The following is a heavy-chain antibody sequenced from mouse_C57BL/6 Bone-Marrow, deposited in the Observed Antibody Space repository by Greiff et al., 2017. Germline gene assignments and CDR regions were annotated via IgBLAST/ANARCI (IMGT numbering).Heavy chain of an antibody. CDR3: ARPYYSNYWYFDV. V-gene: IGHV1-55*01. Sequence: QVQLQQPGAELVKPGASVKMSCKASGYTFTSYWITWVKQRPGQGLEWIGDIYPGSGSTNYNEKFKSKATLTVDTASSTAYMQLSSLTSKDSAVYCWARPYYSNYWYFDVWGTGTTVTVSS. CDR2: IYPGSGST. J-gene: IGHJ1*03. D-gene: IGHD2-5*01. CDR1: GYTFTSYW.